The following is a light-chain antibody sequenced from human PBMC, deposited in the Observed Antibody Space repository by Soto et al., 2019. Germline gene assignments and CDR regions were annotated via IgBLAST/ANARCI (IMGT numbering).Light chain of an antibody. Sequence: QSVLTQPPSASGTPGQRVTISCSGSSSNIGSNYVYWYQQLPGTAPKLLIYRNNQRPSGDPDRFSGSKSGTSASLAISGHRSEDDAVYYCAAWDVSLRANYVFGTGTKVTVL. J-gene: IGLJ1*01. CDR3: AAWDVSLRANYV. V-gene: IGLV1-47*01. CDR1: SSNIGSNY. CDR2: RNN.